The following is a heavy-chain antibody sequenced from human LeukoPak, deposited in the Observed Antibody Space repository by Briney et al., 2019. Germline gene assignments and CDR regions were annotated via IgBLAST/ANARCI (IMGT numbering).Heavy chain of an antibody. V-gene: IGHV4-59*01. J-gene: IGHJ4*02. CDR1: GGSISSYY. D-gene: IGHD4-23*01. CDR3: ASLNDYGGNSGDY. Sequence: SETLSLTCTVSGGSISSYYWSWIRQPPGKGLERIGYIYYSGSTNYNPSLKSRVTISVDTSKNQFSLKLSSVTAADTAVYYCASLNDYGGNSGDYWGQGTLVTVSS. CDR2: IYYSGST.